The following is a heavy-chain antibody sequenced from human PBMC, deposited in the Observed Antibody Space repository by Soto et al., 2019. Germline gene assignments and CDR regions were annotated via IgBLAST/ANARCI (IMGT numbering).Heavy chain of an antibody. Sequence: PSETLSLTCTVSGDSITGYFWNWVRQAPGKEPQWIASMYYTGTTHYNPSLAGRVTMSIDTPNNQFSLKLNSVSAADTAIYYCARRVSGELGNWLDPWGQGTLVTVSS. CDR3: ARRVSGELGNWLDP. D-gene: IGHD4-17*01. V-gene: IGHV4-59*08. J-gene: IGHJ5*02. CDR2: MYYTGTT. CDR1: GDSITGYF.